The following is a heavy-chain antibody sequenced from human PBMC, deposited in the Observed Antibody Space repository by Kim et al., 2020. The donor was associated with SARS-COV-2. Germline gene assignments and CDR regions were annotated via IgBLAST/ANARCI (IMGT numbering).Heavy chain of an antibody. V-gene: IGHV4-34*01. CDR1: GGSFSGYY. CDR3: ARGRGHNSRSGLDV. D-gene: IGHD5-18*01. CDR2: IDSTRGNRPT. J-gene: IGHJ6*02. Sequence: SETLSLTCNVSGGSFSGYYWMWIRQSPGKGLEWIGEIDSTRGNRPTKSHASLESRVSMSLDDSKNQFSLRLTSVTAADTAIFFCARGRGHNSRSGLDVWGQGTTVTVSS.